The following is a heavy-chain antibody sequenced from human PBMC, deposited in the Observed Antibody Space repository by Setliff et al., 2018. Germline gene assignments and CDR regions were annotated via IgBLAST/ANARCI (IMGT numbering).Heavy chain of an antibody. D-gene: IGHD2-15*01. CDR3: ARTCSGSGCYAGLES. V-gene: IGHV3-66*02. J-gene: IGHJ4*02. CDR2: IFNDGST. Sequence: GGSLRLSCVVSGITISNNFWSWVRQAPGKGLEWVSIIFNDGSTYYADSVKGRFTISRDNAKNSLYLQMNSLRPEDTAVYYCARTCSGSGCYAGLESWGQGTPVTVSS. CDR1: GITISNNF.